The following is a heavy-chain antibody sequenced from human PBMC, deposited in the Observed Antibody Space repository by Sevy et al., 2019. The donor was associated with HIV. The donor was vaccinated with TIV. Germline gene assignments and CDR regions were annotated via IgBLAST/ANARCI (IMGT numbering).Heavy chain of an antibody. CDR3: ANAYSGSYSHSYLYALDV. D-gene: IGHD1-26*01. V-gene: IGHV3-30*18. CDR1: GFSFSYYG. Sequence: GGSLRLSCIGSGFSFSYYGIHWVRQSPGKGLDWVALISHDGINEYYVDSVKGRFTISRDNSKNTVYLEMNSLRNEDTAIYFCANAYSGSYSHSYLYALDVWSQGTTVTVSS. CDR2: ISHDGINE. J-gene: IGHJ6*02.